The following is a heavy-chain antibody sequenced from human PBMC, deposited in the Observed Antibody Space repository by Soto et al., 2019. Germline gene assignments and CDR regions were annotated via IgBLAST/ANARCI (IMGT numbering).Heavy chain of an antibody. J-gene: IGHJ3*02. CDR2: ISGSGGST. CDR1: VFTFSSYA. D-gene: IGHD3-22*01. Sequence: GGSLRLSCASSVFTFSSYAMSWVRQAPGKWLEWVSAISGSGGSTYYADSVKGRFTISRDNSKNTLYLQMNSLRAEDTAVYYCAKDRSIVDDAFDISGQVTMVTV. V-gene: IGHV3-23*01. CDR3: AKDRSIVDDAFDI.